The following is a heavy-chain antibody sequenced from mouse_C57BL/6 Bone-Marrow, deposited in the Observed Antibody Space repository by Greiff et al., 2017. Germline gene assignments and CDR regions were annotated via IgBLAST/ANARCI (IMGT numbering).Heavy chain of an antibody. Sequence: QVQLQQSGAELVRPGTSVKVSCKASGYAFTNYLIEWVKQRPGQGLEWIGVINPGSGGTNYNEKLKGKATLTADKSSSTAYMQLSSLTSEDSAVYFCARERDYYENKNAMDDWGQGTSVTVSS. D-gene: IGHD1-1*01. V-gene: IGHV1-54*01. CDR3: ARERDYYENKNAMDD. CDR1: GYAFTNYL. J-gene: IGHJ4*01. CDR2: INPGSGGT.